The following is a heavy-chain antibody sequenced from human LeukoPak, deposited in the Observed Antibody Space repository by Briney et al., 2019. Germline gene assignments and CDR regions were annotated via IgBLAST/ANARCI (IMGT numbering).Heavy chain of an antibody. Sequence: GGSLRLSCAASGFTFSSYSMNWVRQAPGKGLEWVSSISSSSSYIYYADSVKGRFTISRDNAKNSLYLQMNSLRAEDTAVYYCARDRSLSSFGELFLWGQGTLVTVSS. CDR1: GFTFSSYS. D-gene: IGHD3-10*01. V-gene: IGHV3-21*01. J-gene: IGHJ1*01. CDR3: ARDRSLSSFGELFL. CDR2: ISSSSSYI.